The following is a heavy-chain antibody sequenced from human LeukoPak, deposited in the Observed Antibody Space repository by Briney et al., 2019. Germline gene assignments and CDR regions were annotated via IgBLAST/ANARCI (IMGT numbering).Heavy chain of an antibody. Sequence: GGSLTLSRSASGFTVSSNYMSWVPPAPGEGLEWVLVIYSGGSTYYADPLKGRFTITRDNSKNTLYLQMNSLRAKYMAVYDCAIQSLTYYYDSSGQHDAFDIWGQGTMVTVSS. CDR3: AIQSLTYYYDSSGQHDAFDI. V-gene: IGHV3-53*01. J-gene: IGHJ3*02. CDR2: IYSGGST. D-gene: IGHD3-22*01. CDR1: GFTVSSNY.